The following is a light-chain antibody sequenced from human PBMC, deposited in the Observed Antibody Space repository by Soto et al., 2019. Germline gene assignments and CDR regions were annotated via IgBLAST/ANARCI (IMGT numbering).Light chain of an antibody. CDR2: GAS. V-gene: IGKV3D-20*02. CDR1: QSVSSSY. CDR3: QQRSNWPYLT. Sequence: EIVLTQSPGTLSLSPGERATLSCRASQSVSSSYLAWYQQKPGQPPRLLIYGASSRATGIPDRFSGSGSGTDFTLTISRLEPEDFAVYYCQQRSNWPYLTFGGGTKVDIK. J-gene: IGKJ4*01.